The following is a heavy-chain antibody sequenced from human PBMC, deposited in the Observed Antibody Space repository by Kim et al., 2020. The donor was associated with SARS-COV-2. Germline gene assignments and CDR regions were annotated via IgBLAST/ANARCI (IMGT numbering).Heavy chain of an antibody. J-gene: IGHJ4*02. CDR3: ARGPPHYYYDSYFDY. CDR1: GFTFSSYA. D-gene: IGHD3-22*01. V-gene: IGHV3-30*04. CDR2: ISYDGSNK. Sequence: GGSLRLSCAASGFTFSSYAMHWVRQAPGKGLEWVAVISYDGSNKYYADSVKGRFTIPRDNSKNTLYLQMNSLRAEDTAVYYCARGPPHYYYDSYFDYWGQGTLVTVSS.